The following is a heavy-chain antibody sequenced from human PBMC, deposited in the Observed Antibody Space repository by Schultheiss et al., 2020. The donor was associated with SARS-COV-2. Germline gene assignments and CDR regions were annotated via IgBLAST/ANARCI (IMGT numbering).Heavy chain of an antibody. CDR1: GGSFRGYY. Sequence: SETLSLTCAVYGGSFRGYYWSWIRQPPGKGLDWIGEINDRGSTNYNPSFKSRVTISVDTSKNQFSLKLSSVTAADTAVYYCARATTAMVIEGFDYWGQGTLVTVSS. V-gene: IGHV4-34*01. CDR2: INDRGST. CDR3: ARATTAMVIEGFDY. D-gene: IGHD5-18*01. J-gene: IGHJ4*02.